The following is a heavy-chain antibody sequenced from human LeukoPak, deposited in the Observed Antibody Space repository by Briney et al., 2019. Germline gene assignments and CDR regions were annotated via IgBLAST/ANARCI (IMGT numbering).Heavy chain of an antibody. V-gene: IGHV4-30-4*01. D-gene: IGHD3-22*01. CDR2: IYYSGST. CDR3: ARGISITMIVVVFFDI. J-gene: IGHJ3*02. CDR1: GGSISSYY. Sequence: SETLSLTCTVSGGSISSYYWSWIRQPPGKGLEWIGYIYYSGSTYYNPSLKSRVTISVDTSKNQFSLKLSSVTAADTAVYYCARGISITMIVVVFFDIWGQGTMVTVSS.